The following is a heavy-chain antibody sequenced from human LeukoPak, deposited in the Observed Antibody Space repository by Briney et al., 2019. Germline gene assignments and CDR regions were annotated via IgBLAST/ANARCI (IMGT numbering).Heavy chain of an antibody. D-gene: IGHD3-9*01. Sequence: GGSLRLSCAASGFTFSDYYMSWIRQAPGKGLEWVSYISSSGSTIYYADSVKGRFTISRDNAKNSLYLQMNSLRAEDTAVYYCASSGLTGYRIDAFDIWGQGTMVTASS. J-gene: IGHJ3*02. V-gene: IGHV3-11*01. CDR1: GFTFSDYY. CDR3: ASSGLTGYRIDAFDI. CDR2: ISSSGSTI.